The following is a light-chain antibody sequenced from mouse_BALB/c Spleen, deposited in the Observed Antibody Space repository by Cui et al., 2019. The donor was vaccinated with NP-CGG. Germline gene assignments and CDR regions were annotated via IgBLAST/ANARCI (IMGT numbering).Light chain of an antibody. J-gene: IGLJ1*01. CDR1: TGAVTTSNY. Sequence: QAVVTQESALTTSPGETVTLTCRSSTGAVTTSNYANWVQEKPDHLFTGLIGGINNRAPGVPARFSGSLIGDKAALTITGAQTEDEAIYFRALWYSNHWVFGGGTKLTVL. CDR2: GIN. CDR3: ALWYSNHWV. V-gene: IGLV1*01.